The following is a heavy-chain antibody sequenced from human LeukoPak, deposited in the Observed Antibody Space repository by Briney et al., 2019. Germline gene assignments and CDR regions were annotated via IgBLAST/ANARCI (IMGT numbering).Heavy chain of an antibody. CDR2: ISSTGSSI. D-gene: IGHD3-9*01. CDR3: ARVRYFDWPSA. V-gene: IGHV3-48*03. CDR1: GFDFSVLE. J-gene: IGHJ4*02. Sequence: GGSLRLSCAASGFDFSVLEMNWVRQAPGKGLEWISYISSTGSSIHYADSVKGRFTISRDNAKNSLYLQMNSLRAEDTAVYYCARVRYFDWPSAWGQGTLVTVSS.